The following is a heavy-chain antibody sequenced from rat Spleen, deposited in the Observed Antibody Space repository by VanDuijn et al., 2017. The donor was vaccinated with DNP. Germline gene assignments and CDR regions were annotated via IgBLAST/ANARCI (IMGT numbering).Heavy chain of an antibody. D-gene: IGHD4-3*01. V-gene: IGHV2-15*01. CDR2: IWAVGST. Sequence: QVQLKESGPGLVQPSQTLSLTCTVSGFSLTSYHVSWVRQPPGKSLVWMGSIWAVGSTAYNSLLKSRLSISRVTSKSQVFLKMNSLQTEDTATYYCARGGQYNSGLRFMDAWGQGASVTVSS. CDR3: ARGGQYNSGLRFMDA. CDR1: GFSLTSYH. J-gene: IGHJ4*01.